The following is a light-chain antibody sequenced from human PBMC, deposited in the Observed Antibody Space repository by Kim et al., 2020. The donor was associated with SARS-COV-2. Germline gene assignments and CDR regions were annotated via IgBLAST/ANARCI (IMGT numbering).Light chain of an antibody. V-gene: IGLV3-1*01. CDR3: QAWDSSTVV. J-gene: IGLJ2*01. Sequence: SYELTQPPSVSVSPGQTASITCSGDKLGDKYACWYQQQPGQSPVLVINQHSKRPSGIPERFSGSDSGNTATLTISGTQAMDEADYYCQAWDSSTVVFGGGTQLTVL. CDR2: QHS. CDR1: KLGDKY.